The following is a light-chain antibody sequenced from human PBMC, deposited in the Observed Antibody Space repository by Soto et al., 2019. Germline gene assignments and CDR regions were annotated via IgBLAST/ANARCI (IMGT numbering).Light chain of an antibody. V-gene: IGKV3-20*01. CDR3: QQSSSSPIT. Sequence: IVLTQSPASLSLFPWERATLSCMASQSIIVIYLACYQQKPGQHPRLLMYAASSRASGIPDRFSGSGSGTDFTLTISRLEPEDFAVYYCQQSSSSPITFGHGTRLEIK. J-gene: IGKJ5*01. CDR2: AAS. CDR1: QSIIVIY.